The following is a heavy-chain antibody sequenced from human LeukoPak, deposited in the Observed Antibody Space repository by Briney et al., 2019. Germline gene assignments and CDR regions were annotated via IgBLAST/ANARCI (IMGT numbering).Heavy chain of an antibody. CDR3: AKNAAGIVLMIYAPLDS. V-gene: IGHV3-23*01. Sequence: GGSLRLSCAASRFTFSSYVMSWVRQAPGKGLEWVSTLSGSGGSTYYADSVKGRFTISGDESKNTLSLQMNSLRPEDTAVYYCAKNAAGIVLMIYAPLDSWGQGTLVTVSS. J-gene: IGHJ4*02. D-gene: IGHD2-8*01. CDR2: LSGSGGST. CDR1: RFTFSSYV.